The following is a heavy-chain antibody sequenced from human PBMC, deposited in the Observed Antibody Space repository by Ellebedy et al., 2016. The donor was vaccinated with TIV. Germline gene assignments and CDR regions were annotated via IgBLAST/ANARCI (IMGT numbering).Heavy chain of an antibody. CDR3: ARSHCSTTTCYEAFDI. J-gene: IGHJ3*02. CDR2: IIPIFGTA. Sequence: SVKVSCXASGGTFSSYAISWVRQAPGQGLEWMGGIIPIFGTANYAQKFQGRVTITADESTSTAYMELRSLRSDDTAVYYCARSHCSTTTCYEAFDIWGQGTLITVSS. D-gene: IGHD2-2*01. CDR1: GGTFSSYA. V-gene: IGHV1-69*13.